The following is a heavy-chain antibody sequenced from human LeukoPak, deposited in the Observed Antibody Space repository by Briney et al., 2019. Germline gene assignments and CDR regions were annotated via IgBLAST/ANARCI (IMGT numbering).Heavy chain of an antibody. Sequence: SETLSLTCTVSGGSISSYYWSWIRQPAGKGLEWIGRIYTSGSTNYNPSLKSRVTMSVDTSKNQFSLKLSPVTAADTAVYYCARAHRNRSQWLPDYWGQGTLVTVSS. J-gene: IGHJ4*02. V-gene: IGHV4-4*07. D-gene: IGHD5-12*01. CDR2: IYTSGST. CDR3: ARAHRNRSQWLPDY. CDR1: GGSISSYY.